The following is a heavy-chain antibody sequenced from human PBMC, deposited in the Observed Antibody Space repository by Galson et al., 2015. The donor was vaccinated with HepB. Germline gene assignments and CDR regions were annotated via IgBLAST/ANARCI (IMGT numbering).Heavy chain of an antibody. CDR2: IVTTSGTI. J-gene: IGHJ4*02. V-gene: IGHV3-48*02. CDR1: GFTFSNYN. D-gene: IGHD6-19*01. Sequence: SLRLSCAAPGFTFSNYNINWVRQAPGKGLEWISYIVTTSGTIHYADSVEGRFTISRDNAKNSLYLQMSSLRDEDTGVYYCARAPPRSSGWYADYWGQGTLVAVSS. CDR3: ARAPPRSSGWYADY.